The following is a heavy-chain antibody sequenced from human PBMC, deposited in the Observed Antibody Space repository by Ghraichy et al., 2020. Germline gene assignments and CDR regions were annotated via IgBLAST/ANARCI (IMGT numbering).Heavy chain of an antibody. CDR2: IYSGDTT. J-gene: IGHJ4*02. D-gene: IGHD1-26*01. CDR1: GFTVSSNY. Sequence: GGSLRLSCAASGFTVSSNYMSWVRQAPGKGLECVSVIYSGDTTYYADSVKGRFTISRDNSQNTLYLQINSLRAEDTAVYYCGRLTAVGATIDYWGQGTQVTVSS. V-gene: IGHV3-53*01. CDR3: GRLTAVGATIDY.